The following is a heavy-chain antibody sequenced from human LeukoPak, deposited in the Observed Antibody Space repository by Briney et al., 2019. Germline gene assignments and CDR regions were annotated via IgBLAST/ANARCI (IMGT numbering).Heavy chain of an antibody. CDR2: IYYGGST. D-gene: IGHD6-6*01. CDR3: ASPYRSSFWFDP. V-gene: IGHV4-39*01. CDR1: GGFITSTSYY. J-gene: IGHJ5*02. Sequence: SETLFLTCTVSGGFITSTSYYWGWIRQPPGKGLEWIGSIYYGGSTYYNPSLKSRVTISVDTSKNQFSLKLYSVTAAATAVYYCASPYRSSFWFDPWGQGTLVTVSS.